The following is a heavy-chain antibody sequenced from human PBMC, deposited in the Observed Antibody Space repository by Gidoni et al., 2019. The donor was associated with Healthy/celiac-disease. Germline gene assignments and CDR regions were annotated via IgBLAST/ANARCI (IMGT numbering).Heavy chain of an antibody. CDR2: MHPNSGNA. J-gene: IGHJ5*02. CDR1: GYTFTSYD. D-gene: IGHD3-3*01. V-gene: IGHV1-8*01. CDR3: ARRTIFGVVIWFDP. Sequence: QVQLVQSVPEVKKPGASVTFSCKAAGYTFTSYDINWVRQATGQGLEWMGWMHPNSGNAGYAQKFQGRVTMTRNTSISTAYMELRSLRSEDTAVYYCARRTIFGVVIWFDPWGQGTLVTVSS.